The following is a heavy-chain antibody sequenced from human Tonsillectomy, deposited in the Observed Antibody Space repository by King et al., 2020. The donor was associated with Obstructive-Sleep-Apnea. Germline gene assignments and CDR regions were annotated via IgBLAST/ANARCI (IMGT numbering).Heavy chain of an antibody. CDR1: GFTFSNYG. CDR2: IGNDGSNK. Sequence: QLVQSGGGVVQPGRSLRLSCAASGFTFSNYGMNWVRQAPGKGLEWVAVIGNDGSNKYYADSVKGRFTISRDNSKNTLYLQMDSLRADDTAVYYCAREIFVAKGSFDFWGQGTLVTVSS. CDR3: AREIFVAKGSFDF. V-gene: IGHV3-33*01. D-gene: IGHD5-12*01. J-gene: IGHJ4*02.